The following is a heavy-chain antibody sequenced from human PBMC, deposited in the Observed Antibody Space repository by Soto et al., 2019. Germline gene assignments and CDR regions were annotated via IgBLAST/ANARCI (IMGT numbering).Heavy chain of an antibody. CDR2: INHSGST. CDR1: GGSFSGYY. V-gene: IGHV4-34*01. D-gene: IGHD6-13*01. J-gene: IGHJ4*02. Sequence: QVQLQQWGAGLLKPSETLSLTCAVYGGSFSGYYWSWIRQPPGKGLEWIGEINHSGSTNYNPSLKSRVTISVDKSKNQFSLKLSSVTAADTAVYYCARGGGGSSWYGAGRYFDYWGQGTLVTVSS. CDR3: ARGGGGSSWYGAGRYFDY.